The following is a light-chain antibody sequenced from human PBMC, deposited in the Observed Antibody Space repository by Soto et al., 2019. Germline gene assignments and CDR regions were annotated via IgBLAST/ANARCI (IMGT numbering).Light chain of an antibody. Sequence: EIVLTQSPGTLSLSPGERATLSCRASQSVSSSYLAWYQQKPGQAPRLLIYGASSRATGIPDRFSGSGSGTEFTLTISRLEPEDVAVYYCQQYGSTPSLTFGQGTRLEIK. V-gene: IGKV3-20*01. J-gene: IGKJ5*01. CDR2: GAS. CDR3: QQYGSTPSLT. CDR1: QSVSSSY.